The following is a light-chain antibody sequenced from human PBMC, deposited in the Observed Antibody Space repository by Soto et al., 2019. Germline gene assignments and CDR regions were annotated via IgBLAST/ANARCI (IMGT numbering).Light chain of an antibody. CDR3: MQGTHWPPT. V-gene: IGKV2-30*01. CDR2: KVS. CDR1: QSLVYRDGNTY. Sequence: DAVMTQSPLSLPVTLGQPASISCTSSQSLVYRDGNTYLNWFQQRPGQAPRRLIYKVSNRDSGVPDRFSGSGSGTDFTLKISRVEAEDVGVYYCMQGTHWPPTFGQGTKVEIK. J-gene: IGKJ1*01.